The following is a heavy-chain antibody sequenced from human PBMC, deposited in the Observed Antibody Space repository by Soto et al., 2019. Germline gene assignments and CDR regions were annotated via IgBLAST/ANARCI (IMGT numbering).Heavy chain of an antibody. V-gene: IGHV1-18*01. J-gene: IGHJ4*02. D-gene: IGHD3-10*01. CDR1: GYTFMSYG. Sequence: QVQLMQSGAEVTKPGASVTLSGKTSGYTFMSYGLSWVRQAPGQGLVWMGWTVAGSGNRIYAQKFQDRIIMNIDTSTNTGYMELRSLRSDDSALYCCARVAGYGSGSRHFDNWDQGTLVTVSS. CDR3: ARVAGYGSGSRHFDN. CDR2: TVAGSGNR.